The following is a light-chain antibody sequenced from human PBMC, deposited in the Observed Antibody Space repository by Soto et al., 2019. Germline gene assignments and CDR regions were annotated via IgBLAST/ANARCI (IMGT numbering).Light chain of an antibody. CDR2: EVS. Sequence: QSALTQPASVSGSPGQSITISCTGTSSVVGSYNLVSWYQQHPGKAPKLMIYEVSKRPSGVSNRFSGSKSGNTASLTISGLQAEDEADYYCCSYAGSPSYVFGTGTKVTVL. V-gene: IGLV2-23*02. CDR3: CSYAGSPSYV. CDR1: SSVVGSYNL. J-gene: IGLJ1*01.